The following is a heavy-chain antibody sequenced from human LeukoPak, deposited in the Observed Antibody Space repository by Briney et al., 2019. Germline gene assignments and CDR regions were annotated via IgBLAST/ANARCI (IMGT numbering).Heavy chain of an antibody. CDR3: ARELKEYPGAFDI. CDR2: IYSAGST. Sequence: GGSLRLSCAASGFTVSSSYMSWVRQPPGKGLEWVSVIYSAGSTYYADSVKGRFTISRDNSKGTLSLQMNSLRAEDTAVYYCARELKEYPGAFDIWGQGTMVTVS. V-gene: IGHV3-53*01. J-gene: IGHJ3*02. D-gene: IGHD2/OR15-2a*01. CDR1: GFTVSSSY.